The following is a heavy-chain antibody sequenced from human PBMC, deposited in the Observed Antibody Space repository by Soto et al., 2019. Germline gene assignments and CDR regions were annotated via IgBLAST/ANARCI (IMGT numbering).Heavy chain of an antibody. Sequence: SGPTLVNPTQTLTLTCTFSGFSLSTSGMCVSWIRQPPGKALEWLALIDWDDDKYYSTSLKTRLTISKDTSKNQVFLTMTNMDLVDIATYFCALLFVVPAAMGYYYYGMDVWGQGTTVTVSS. V-gene: IGHV2-70*13. CDR1: GFSLSTSGMC. CDR2: IDWDDDK. D-gene: IGHD2-2*01. J-gene: IGHJ6*02. CDR3: ALLFVVPAAMGYYYYGMDV.